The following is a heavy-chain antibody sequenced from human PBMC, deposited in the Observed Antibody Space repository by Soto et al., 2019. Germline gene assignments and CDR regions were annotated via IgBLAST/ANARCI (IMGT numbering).Heavy chain of an antibody. CDR2: IXHXGXT. J-gene: IGHJ5*02. V-gene: IGHV4-30-2*01. CDR1: GGSISSGGYS. CDR3: AKSSSARFDP. D-gene: IGHD6-6*01. Sequence: SETLSLTCAVSGGSISSGGYSWSWIRQPPGKXLEWXGXIXHXGXTXXXXSLKSRVTISVDRSKNQFSLKLSSVTAADTAVYYCAKSSSARFDPWGQGTLVTVSS.